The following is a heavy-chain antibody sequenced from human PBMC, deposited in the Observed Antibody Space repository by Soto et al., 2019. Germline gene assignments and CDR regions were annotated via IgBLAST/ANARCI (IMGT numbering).Heavy chain of an antibody. J-gene: IGHJ6*02. CDR3: AREGRGTDQLLGVMDV. V-gene: IGHV1-69*13. Sequence: ASVKVSCKASGGTFSSCAISWVRQAPGQGLEWMGGIIPIFGTANYAQKFQGRVTITADESTSTAYMELSSLRSEDTAVYYCAREGRGTDQLLGVMDVWGQGTTVTVSS. CDR1: GGTFSSCA. CDR2: IIPIFGTA. D-gene: IGHD2-8*02.